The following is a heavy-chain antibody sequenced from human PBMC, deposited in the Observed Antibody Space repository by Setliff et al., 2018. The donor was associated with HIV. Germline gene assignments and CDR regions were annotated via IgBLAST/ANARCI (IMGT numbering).Heavy chain of an antibody. CDR1: GYTLTTYS. J-gene: IGHJ4*02. Sequence: GASVTVSCKASGYTLTTYSISWVRQAPGQGLEWMGWINNETGNPMYAQGFTGLFVFSLDTSVSTAYLQINSLKTEDTAMYYCARVGSYWSTFDYWGQGALVTVSS. V-gene: IGHV7-4-1*02. CDR3: ARVGSYWSTFDY. CDR2: INNETGNP. D-gene: IGHD1-26*01.